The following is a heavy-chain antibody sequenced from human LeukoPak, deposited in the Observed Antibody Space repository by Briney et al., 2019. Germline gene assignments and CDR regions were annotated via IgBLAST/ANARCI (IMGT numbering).Heavy chain of an antibody. V-gene: IGHV3-53*01. D-gene: IGHD2-2*01. CDR1: GFTVSSNY. CDR2: IYSGGST. J-gene: IGHJ3*02. CDR3: ASGAMRDAFDM. Sequence: GGSLRLSCAASGFTVSSNYMSWVRQAPGKGLEWVSVIYSGGSTYYADSVKGRFTISRDNSKNTLYLQMNSLRAEDTAVYYCASGAMRDAFDMWGQGTMVTVSS.